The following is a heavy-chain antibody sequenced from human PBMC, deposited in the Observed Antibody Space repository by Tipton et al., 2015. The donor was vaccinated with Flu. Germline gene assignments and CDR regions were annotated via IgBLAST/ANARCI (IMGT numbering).Heavy chain of an antibody. D-gene: IGHD3-22*01. J-gene: IGHJ4*02. Sequence: TLSLTCTVSGGSIGSYYWSWIRQPPGKGLEWIGYIYYSGSTNYNPSLKSRVTISVDTSKNQFSLKLSSVTAADTAVYYCARAPPEYYDSSGYPHFDYWGQGTLVTVSS. V-gene: IGHV4-59*01. CDR1: GGSIGSYY. CDR3: ARAPPEYYDSSGYPHFDY. CDR2: IYYSGST.